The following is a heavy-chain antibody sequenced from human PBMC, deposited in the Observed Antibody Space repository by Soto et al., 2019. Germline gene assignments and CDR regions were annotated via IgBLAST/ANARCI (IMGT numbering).Heavy chain of an antibody. Sequence: PGGSLRLSCAASGFTFSSYWMSWVRQAPGKGLEWVANIKQDGSEKYYVDSVKGRFTISRDNAKNSPYLQMNSLRAEDTAVYYCARDKLGSGWYPHFYGMDVWGQGTTVTVSS. J-gene: IGHJ6*02. V-gene: IGHV3-7*01. CDR2: IKQDGSEK. CDR3: ARDKLGSGWYPHFYGMDV. CDR1: GFTFSSYW. D-gene: IGHD6-19*01.